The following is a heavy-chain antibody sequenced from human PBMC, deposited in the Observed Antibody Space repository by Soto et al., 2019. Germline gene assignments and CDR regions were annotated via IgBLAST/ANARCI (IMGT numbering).Heavy chain of an antibody. CDR3: AKRRGEGFFDY. Sequence: GRSLRLSCAASGFTVSSIYMSRVRQAPGKGLEWVSVIYSGGSTYYADSVKGRFTISRDNSKNTLYLRMNSLRVDDTAVYYCAKRRGEGFFDYWGQGTLVTVSS. CDR1: GFTVSSIY. V-gene: IGHV3-53*01. CDR2: IYSGGST. D-gene: IGHD3-16*01. J-gene: IGHJ4*02.